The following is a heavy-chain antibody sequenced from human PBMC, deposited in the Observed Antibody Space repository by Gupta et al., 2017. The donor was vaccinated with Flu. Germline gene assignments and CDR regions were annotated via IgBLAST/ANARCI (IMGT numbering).Heavy chain of an antibody. CDR3: VLDFDY. CDR1: GFTFDDYA. J-gene: IGHJ4*02. Sequence: EVQLVESGGGLVQPGRSLRLSCAASGFTFDDYAMHWVRQAPGKGLEWVSGISWNSGSIGYADTVKGQFTISRDNAKNSLYLQMNSLRAEDTALYYCVLDFDYWGQGTLVTVSS. CDR2: ISWNSGSI. V-gene: IGHV3-9*01.